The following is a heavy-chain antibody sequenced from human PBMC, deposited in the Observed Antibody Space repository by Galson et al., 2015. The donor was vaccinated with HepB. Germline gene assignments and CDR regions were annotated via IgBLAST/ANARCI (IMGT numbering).Heavy chain of an antibody. CDR3: AKGHDTSGYYTSNYFDY. CDR1: GFIFDDYA. J-gene: IGHJ4*02. V-gene: IGHV3-9*01. Sequence: SLRLSCAASGFIFDDYAMHWVRQVPGKGLEWVSGISWNSGSIGYADSVKGRFTISRDNAKNFLYLQMNSLRAEDTALYYCAKGHDTSGYYTSNYFDYGGQGTLVTVSS. D-gene: IGHD3-22*01. CDR2: ISWNSGSI.